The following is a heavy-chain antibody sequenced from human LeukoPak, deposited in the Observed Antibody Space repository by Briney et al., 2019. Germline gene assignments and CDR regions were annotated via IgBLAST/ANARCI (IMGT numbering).Heavy chain of an antibody. D-gene: IGHD2-15*01. J-gene: IGHJ4*02. CDR3: ARGRAYCSGGSCYSGYFDY. CDR1: GGSFSGYY. Sequence: SETLSLTCAVYGGSFSGYYWSWIRQPPGKGLEWIGEINHSGSTNYNPSLKSRVTISVDTSKNQFSLKLSSVTAADTAVYYCARGRAYCSGGSCYSGYFDYWGQGTLVTVSS. CDR2: INHSGST. V-gene: IGHV4-34*01.